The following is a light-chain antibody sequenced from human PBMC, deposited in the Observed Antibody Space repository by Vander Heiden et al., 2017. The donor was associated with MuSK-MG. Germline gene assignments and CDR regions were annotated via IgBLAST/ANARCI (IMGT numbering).Light chain of an antibody. CDR1: SSNIGAGYD. CDR3: QSYDSSLAVV. V-gene: IGLV1-40*01. CDR2: GNS. J-gene: IGLJ2*01. Sequence: QSVLPQPPSVSVAPGQRVTIPCTGSSSNIGAGYDVHWYQQLPGTAPKLLIYGNSNRPSGVPDRFSGSKSGTSASLAITGLQAEDEADYYCQSYDSSLAVVFGGGTKLTVL.